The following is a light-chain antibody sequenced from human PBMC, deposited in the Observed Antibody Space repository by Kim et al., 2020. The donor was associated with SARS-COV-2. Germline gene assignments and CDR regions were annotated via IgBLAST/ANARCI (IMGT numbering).Light chain of an antibody. V-gene: IGLV7-46*01. J-gene: IGLJ2*01. CDR1: TGAVTSGHF. CDR2: DTG. CDR3: LLSYSDSRV. Sequence: PGGTVTLPCDSRTGAVTSGHFPYWFQQKPGQAHRTLIYDTGNRHSWTPARFSGSLLGGKAALTLSAAQAEDEADYYCLLSYSDSRVFGGGTQLTVL.